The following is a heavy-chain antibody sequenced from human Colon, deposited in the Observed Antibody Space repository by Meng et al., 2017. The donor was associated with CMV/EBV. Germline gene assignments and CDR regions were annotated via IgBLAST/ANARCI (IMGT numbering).Heavy chain of an antibody. CDR3: AKHVLPGATRAFDY. CDR1: GFTVSSNY. J-gene: IGHJ4*02. Sequence: GESLKISCAASGFTVSSNYMSWVRQAPGRGLEWVSSIDGSGYSTYYADSVKGRFTMSRDNSKNTLYLQMNSLRAEDTAIYYCAKHVLPGATRAFDYWGQGTLVTVSS. V-gene: IGHV3-23*01. CDR2: IDGSGYST. D-gene: IGHD4/OR15-4a*01.